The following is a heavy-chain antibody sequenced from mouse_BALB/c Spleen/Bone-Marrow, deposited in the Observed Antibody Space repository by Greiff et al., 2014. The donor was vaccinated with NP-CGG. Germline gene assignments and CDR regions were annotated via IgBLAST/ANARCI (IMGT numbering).Heavy chain of an antibody. CDR3: ARNYDYDAYYFDY. D-gene: IGHD2-4*01. V-gene: IGHV2-2*02. CDR2: ILSGGSS. Sequence: VQLQESGPGLVQPSQSLSITCTVSGFSLTTYGIHWIRQSPGKGLEWLGVILSGGSSDYNAAFISRVSINKDNSKIQVFFKMNSLQANDTAIYYCARNYDYDAYYFDYWGQGTFITVSS. J-gene: IGHJ2*02. CDR1: GFSLTTYG.